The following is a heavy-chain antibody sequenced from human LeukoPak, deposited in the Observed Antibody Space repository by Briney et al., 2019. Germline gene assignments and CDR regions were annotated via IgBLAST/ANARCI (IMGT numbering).Heavy chain of an antibody. J-gene: IGHJ6*02. CDR1: GYTFTIYG. V-gene: IGHV1-18*01. Sequence: GASVKVSCKASGYTFTIYGIRWVRQAPGQGLEWMGWISAYNGNTNYAQKLQGRVTMTTDTSTSTAYMELRSLRSDDTAVYYCARGSGEPYYYYGMDVWGQGTTVTVSS. D-gene: IGHD3-10*01. CDR3: ARGSGEPYYYYGMDV. CDR2: ISAYNGNT.